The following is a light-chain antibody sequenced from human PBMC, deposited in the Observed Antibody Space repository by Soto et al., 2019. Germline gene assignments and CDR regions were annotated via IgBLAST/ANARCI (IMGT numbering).Light chain of an antibody. J-gene: IGLJ1*01. V-gene: IGLV2-23*02. CDR2: EVS. CDR3: CSYAGSSFYV. CDR1: SSDVGSYNL. Sequence: QSARTEPGTVVGSPGQSITISCTGTSSDVGSYNLVSWYQQHPGKAPKLMIYEVSKRPSGVSNRFSGSKSGNTASLTISGLQAEDEADYYCCSYAGSSFYVFGTGTKVTVL.